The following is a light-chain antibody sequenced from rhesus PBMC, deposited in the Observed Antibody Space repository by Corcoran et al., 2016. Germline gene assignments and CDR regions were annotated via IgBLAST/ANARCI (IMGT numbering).Light chain of an antibody. J-gene: IGKJ4*01. CDR1: QGISSY. V-gene: IGKV1-25*01. CDR3: QQRNSYPLT. Sequence: DIQMTQSPSSLSASAGDTVTITCRASQGISSYLAWYQQKPGKAPKLLIYKSTSLQSGVPSRFSGSGSGTEFTLPISSLHPEDFATYYCQQRNSYPLTFGGGTKVEIK. CDR2: KST.